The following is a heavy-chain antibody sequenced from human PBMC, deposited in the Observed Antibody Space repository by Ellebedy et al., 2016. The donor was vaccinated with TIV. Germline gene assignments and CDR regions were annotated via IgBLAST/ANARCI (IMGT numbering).Heavy chain of an antibody. CDR1: GGSISSSSYY. J-gene: IGHJ4*02. V-gene: IGHV4-39*07. CDR3: ARANPEGDSSGYYCYFDY. Sequence: SETLSLTXTVSGGSISSSSYYWGWIRQPPGKGLEWIGSIYYSGSTYYNPSLKSRVTISVDTSKNQFSLKLSSVTAADTAVYYCARANPEGDSSGYYCYFDYWGQGTLVTVSS. D-gene: IGHD3-22*01. CDR2: IYYSGST.